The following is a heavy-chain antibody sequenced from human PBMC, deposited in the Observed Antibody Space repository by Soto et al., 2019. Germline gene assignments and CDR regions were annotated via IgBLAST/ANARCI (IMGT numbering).Heavy chain of an antibody. J-gene: IGHJ6*02. CDR1: GYTFTNYW. Sequence: GESLKISCKGSGYTFTNYWIGWVRQMPVKGLEWMGIIYPGDSDTKYNPSFQGQVTISAYKSITTTYLRWTSLKASDTAIYYSAASLFYYGMDVWGQGTTVTVSS. V-gene: IGHV5-51*01. CDR3: AASLFYYGMDV. CDR2: IYPGDSDT.